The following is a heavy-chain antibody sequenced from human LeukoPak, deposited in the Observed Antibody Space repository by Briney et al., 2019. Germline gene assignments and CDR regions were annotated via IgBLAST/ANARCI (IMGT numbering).Heavy chain of an antibody. V-gene: IGHV1-18*01. J-gene: IGHJ4*02. CDR3: AREAIFGVIIPSDY. CDR1: GYTFLSYA. CDR2: ISAYNGNT. Sequence: ASVKVSCKASGYTFLSYAISWVRQAPGQGLEWMGWISAYNGNTNYAQKFQGRVTMTTDTSTSTAYMELRGLRSDDTAVYYCAREAIFGVIIPSDYWGQGTLVTVSS. D-gene: IGHD3-3*01.